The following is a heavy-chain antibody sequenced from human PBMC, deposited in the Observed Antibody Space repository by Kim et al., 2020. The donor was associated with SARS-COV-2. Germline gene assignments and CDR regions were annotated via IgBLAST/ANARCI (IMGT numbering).Heavy chain of an antibody. V-gene: IGHV1-8*01. J-gene: IGHJ4*02. Sequence: ASVKVSCKASGYTFTSYDINWVRQATGQGLEWMGWMNPNSGNTGYAQKFQGRVTMTRNTSISTAYMELSSLRSEDTAVYYCARVPGYSPFADYWGQGTLVTVSS. D-gene: IGHD6-13*01. CDR3: ARVPGYSPFADY. CDR1: GYTFTSYD. CDR2: MNPNSGNT.